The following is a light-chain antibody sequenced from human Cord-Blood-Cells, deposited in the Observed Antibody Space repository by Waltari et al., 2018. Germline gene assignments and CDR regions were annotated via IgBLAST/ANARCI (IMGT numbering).Light chain of an antibody. CDR2: DVS. CDR3: SSYTSSSTLV. V-gene: IGLV2-14*03. CDR1: SSDVGGYNY. Sequence: QSALTQPAYVPGSPGQSITISCTGTSSDVGGYNYVSWYQQHPGKAPRLMIYDVSNRPSGVSNRFSGSKSGNTASLTISGLQAEDEADYYCSSYTSSSTLVFGGGTKLTVL. J-gene: IGLJ3*02.